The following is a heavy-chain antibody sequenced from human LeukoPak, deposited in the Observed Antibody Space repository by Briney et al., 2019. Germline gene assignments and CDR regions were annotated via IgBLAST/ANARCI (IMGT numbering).Heavy chain of an antibody. V-gene: IGHV4-39*01. J-gene: IGHJ4*02. CDR1: GFTFSSYE. D-gene: IGHD6-19*01. Sequence: GSLRLSCAASGFTFSSYEMNWVRQAPGKGLEWIGSIYYSGSTYYDPSLKSRVTISVDTSKNQFSLKLSSVTAADTAVYYCARPIAVAGTNYFDYWGQGTLVTVSS. CDR3: ARPIAVAGTNYFDY. CDR2: IYYSGST.